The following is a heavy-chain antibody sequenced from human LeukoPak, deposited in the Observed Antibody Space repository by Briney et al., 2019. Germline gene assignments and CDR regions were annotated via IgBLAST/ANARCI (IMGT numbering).Heavy chain of an antibody. D-gene: IGHD6-13*01. CDR2: ISSSSSYI. J-gene: IGHJ6*03. CDR3: AREYSSSWSRFPAYYYYYYYMDV. Sequence: TGGSLRLSCAASGFTFSSYSMNWVRQAPGKGLEWVSSISSSSSYIYYADSVKGRFTISRDNAKNTLYLQMSSLRAEDTAVYYCAREYSSSWSRFPAYYYYYYYMDVWGKGTTVTVSS. CDR1: GFTFSSYS. V-gene: IGHV3-21*01.